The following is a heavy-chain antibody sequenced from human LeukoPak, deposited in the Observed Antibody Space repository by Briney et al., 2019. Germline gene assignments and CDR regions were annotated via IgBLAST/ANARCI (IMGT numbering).Heavy chain of an antibody. CDR2: IGTAGDT. CDR1: GFTFSSYD. V-gene: IGHV3-13*01. Sequence: GGSLRLSCAASGFTFSSYDMHWVRQATGKGLEWVSAIGTAGDTYYPGSAKGRFTISRENAKNSLYLQMNSLRAGDTAVYYCARGRYYYDSSGYYLIDYWGQGTLVTVSS. J-gene: IGHJ4*02. CDR3: ARGRYYYDSSGYYLIDY. D-gene: IGHD3-22*01.